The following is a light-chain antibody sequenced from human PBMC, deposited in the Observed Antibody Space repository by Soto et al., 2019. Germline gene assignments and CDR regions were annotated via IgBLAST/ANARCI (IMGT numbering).Light chain of an antibody. J-gene: IGKJ5*01. V-gene: IGKV1-39*01. CDR2: AAS. Sequence: IQLTQSPSSLSASVGDRVTFTCRASEDISSYLVWYQQKPGAAPKLLIYAASALHSGVPSRFSGSGSGTDYTLTISSLQPEDFATYYCQQSYRTPTFGQGTRLEIK. CDR3: QQSYRTPT. CDR1: EDISSY.